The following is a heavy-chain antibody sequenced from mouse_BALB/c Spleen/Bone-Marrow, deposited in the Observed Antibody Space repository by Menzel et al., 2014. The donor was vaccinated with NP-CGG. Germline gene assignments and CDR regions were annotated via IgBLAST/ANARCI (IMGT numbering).Heavy chain of an antibody. CDR1: GFNIKDTY. J-gene: IGHJ3*01. CDR2: IDPANGNT. Sequence: EVQLVESGAELVKLGASVKLSCTASGFNIKDTYMHWVKQRPEQGLEWIGRIDPANGNTKYDPKFQGKATITADTSSNTAYLQLSSLTSEDTAVYYCASYYYGSSGFAYWGQGTLVTVSA. V-gene: IGHV14-3*02. CDR3: ASYYYGSSGFAY. D-gene: IGHD1-1*01.